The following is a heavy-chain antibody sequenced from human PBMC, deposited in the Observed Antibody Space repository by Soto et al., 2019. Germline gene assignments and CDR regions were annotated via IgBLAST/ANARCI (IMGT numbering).Heavy chain of an antibody. J-gene: IGHJ6*02. V-gene: IGHV6-1*01. D-gene: IGHD1-26*01. CDR3: SRRLKLGADYYGMDV. Sequence: SQTLSLTCAISWDSVSRTSAAWNWIRQSPSRGLEWLGRTFYRSKWYYDYAVSVKSRITINPDTSKNQFSLQLNSVTPEDTAVYYCSRRLKLGADYYGMDVWGQGTTVTVSS. CDR2: TFYRSKWYY. CDR1: WDSVSRTSAA.